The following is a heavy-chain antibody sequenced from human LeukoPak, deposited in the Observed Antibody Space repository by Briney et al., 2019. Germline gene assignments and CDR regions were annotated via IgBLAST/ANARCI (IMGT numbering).Heavy chain of an antibody. V-gene: IGHV1-8*01. Sequence: ASVKVSCKASGYTFTSCDINWVRQATGQGPEWVGWMNPNSGNTGYGQSFQGRITMTGDISIGTAYMELSNLTSEDTAIYYCTRGSSGRRDNWGQGTLVTVSA. CDR3: TRGSSGRRDN. J-gene: IGHJ4*02. D-gene: IGHD6-19*01. CDR2: MNPNSGNT. CDR1: GYTFTSCD.